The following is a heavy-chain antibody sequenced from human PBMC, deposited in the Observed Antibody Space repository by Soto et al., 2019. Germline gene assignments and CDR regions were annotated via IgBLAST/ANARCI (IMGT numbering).Heavy chain of an antibody. J-gene: IGHJ4*02. V-gene: IGHV4-34*01. CDR2: INHSGST. CDR1: GGSFSGYY. D-gene: IGHD3-10*01. Sequence: QVQLQQWGAGLLKPSETLSITCAVYGGSFSGYYWSWIRQPPGKGLEWIGEINHSGSTNYNPSLKSRVTISVDTYKNQFSLKLSSVTAADTAVYYCARGPHYGSGSLPYYFDYWGQGTLVTVSS. CDR3: ARGPHYGSGSLPYYFDY.